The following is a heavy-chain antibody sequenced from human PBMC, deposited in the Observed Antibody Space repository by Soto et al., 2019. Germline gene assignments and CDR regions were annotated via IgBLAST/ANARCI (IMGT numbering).Heavy chain of an antibody. Sequence: SETLSLTCTVSGDSISSTYWSWVRQPAGRGLEWIGRIYSSGSNNYNPSLESRVTMSVDTSRNQFSLTLRSVTAADTAVYFCARGYESGYTFGHDLWGQGTLVTVSS. D-gene: IGHD3-3*01. J-gene: IGHJ5*02. CDR1: GDSISSTY. CDR3: ARGYESGYTFGHDL. V-gene: IGHV4-4*07. CDR2: IYSSGSN.